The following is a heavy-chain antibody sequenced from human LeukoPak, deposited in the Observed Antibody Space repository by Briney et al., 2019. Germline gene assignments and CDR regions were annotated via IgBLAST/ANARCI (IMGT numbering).Heavy chain of an antibody. Sequence: PSQTLSLTCTVSGGSISSGSYYWSWIRQPAGKGLEWTGRIYTSGSTNYNPSLKSRVTISVDTSKNQFSLKLSSVTAADTAVYYCASSSSQYYYYGMDVWGQGTTVTVSS. D-gene: IGHD6-13*01. CDR1: GGSISSGSYY. CDR2: IYTSGST. V-gene: IGHV4-61*02. J-gene: IGHJ6*02. CDR3: ASSSSQYYYYGMDV.